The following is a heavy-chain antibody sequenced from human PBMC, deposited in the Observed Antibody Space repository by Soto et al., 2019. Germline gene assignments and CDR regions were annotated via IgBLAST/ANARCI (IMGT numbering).Heavy chain of an antibody. CDR1: GFTFSSYS. D-gene: IGHD2-15*01. CDR2: ISSSSSYI. CDR3: ARAPVDCSGGSCYPI. V-gene: IGHV3-21*01. Sequence: EVQLVESGGGLVKPGGSLRLSCAASGFTFSSYSMNWVRQAPGKGLEWVSSISSSSSYIYYADSVKGRFTISRDNAENSLYLQMNSLRAEDTAVYYCARAPVDCSGGSCYPIWGQGTMVTVSS. J-gene: IGHJ3*02.